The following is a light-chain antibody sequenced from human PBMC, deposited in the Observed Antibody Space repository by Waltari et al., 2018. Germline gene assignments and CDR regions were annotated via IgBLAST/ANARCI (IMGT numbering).Light chain of an antibody. CDR1: QSISNW. J-gene: IGKJ4*01. CDR3: QQSNSYSLLT. Sequence: DIQMTQSPSTLSASVGDRVTIPCRASQSISNWLAWYQQKPGKAPKLLIYKASTLESGVPSRFSGSGSGTEFTLTISSLQPDDFATYYCQQSNSYSLLTFGGGTKV. CDR2: KAS. V-gene: IGKV1-5*03.